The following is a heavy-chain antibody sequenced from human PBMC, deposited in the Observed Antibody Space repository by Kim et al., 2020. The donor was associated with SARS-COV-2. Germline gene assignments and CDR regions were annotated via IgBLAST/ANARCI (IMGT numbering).Heavy chain of an antibody. Sequence: GGSLRLSCAASGFTFSSYEMNWVRQAPGKGLEWVSYISSSGSTIYYADSVKGRFTISRDNAKNSLYLQMNSLRAEDTAVYYCARDPADSGWALSFDYWGQGTLVTVSS. V-gene: IGHV3-48*03. CDR3: ARDPADSGWALSFDY. J-gene: IGHJ4*02. D-gene: IGHD6-19*01. CDR2: ISSSGSTI. CDR1: GFTFSSYE.